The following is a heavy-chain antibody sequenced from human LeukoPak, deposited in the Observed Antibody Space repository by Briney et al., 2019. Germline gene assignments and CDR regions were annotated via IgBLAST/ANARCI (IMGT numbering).Heavy chain of an antibody. J-gene: IGHJ1*01. V-gene: IGHV4-31*03. Sequence: SQTLSLTCTVSGGSISSGGYYWSWIRQHPGKGLEWIGYIYYSGSTYYNPSLKSRVTISVDTSKNQFSLKLSSVTAADTAVYYCAGPASQDDYGDFQHWGQGTPVTVSS. CDR1: GGSISSGGYY. D-gene: IGHD4-17*01. CDR2: IYYSGST. CDR3: AGPASQDDYGDFQH.